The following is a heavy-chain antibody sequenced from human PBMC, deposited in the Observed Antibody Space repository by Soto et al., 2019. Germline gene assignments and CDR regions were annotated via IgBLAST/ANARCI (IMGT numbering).Heavy chain of an antibody. D-gene: IGHD5-12*01. CDR2: ISARGGRT. CDR3: AKGSIEYSASVDK. CDR1: GVSFSSYA. V-gene: IGHV3-23*01. Sequence: EVQLLESGGGLVQPGGSLRLSCAASGVSFSSYAMVWVRQAPGKGLEWVSVISARGGRTYFADSVKGRFTTSRDNSKNVLSLEMSSLRADDTAAHFCAKGSIEYSASVDKWGQGPLVLVSA. J-gene: IGHJ4*02.